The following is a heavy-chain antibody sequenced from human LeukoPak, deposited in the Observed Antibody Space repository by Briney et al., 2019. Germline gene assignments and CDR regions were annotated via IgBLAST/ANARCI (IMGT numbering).Heavy chain of an antibody. CDR2: IYYSGST. D-gene: IGHD4-11*01. V-gene: IGHV4-59*01. J-gene: IGHJ5*02. CDR1: GGSISTYY. CDR3: AREGVTHIWFDP. Sequence: SETLSLTCTVSGGSISTYYWSWIRQPPGKGLEWIGYIYYSGSTNYKPSLKSRVTMSVDTSKNQFSLKLSSVTAADTAVYYCAREGVTHIWFDPWGQGTLVTVSS.